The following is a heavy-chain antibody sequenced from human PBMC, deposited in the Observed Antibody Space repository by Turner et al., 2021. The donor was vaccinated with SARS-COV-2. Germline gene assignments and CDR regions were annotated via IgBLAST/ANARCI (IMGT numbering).Heavy chain of an antibody. CDR3: AGVPNESELTLDY. J-gene: IGHJ4*02. CDR2: INPNSGAT. Sequence: QVQLVQSGAEVKKPGASVQVSRKASGYTFTGYYMHWVRQAPGQGLEWMGWINPNSGATNHAQKFQGRVTMTRDTSISTAYMELSRLRSDDTAVYYCAGVPNESELTLDYWGQGTLVTVSS. D-gene: IGHD1-1*01. CDR1: GYTFTGYY. V-gene: IGHV1-2*02.